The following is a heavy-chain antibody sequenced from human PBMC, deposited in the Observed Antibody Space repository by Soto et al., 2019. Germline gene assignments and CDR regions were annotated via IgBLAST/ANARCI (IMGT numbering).Heavy chain of an antibody. CDR3: ARVDSITIFGVVTYFDY. D-gene: IGHD3-3*01. CDR1: GYSISSGYY. V-gene: IGHV4-38-2*02. Sequence: SETLSLTCTVSGYSISSGYYWGWIRQPPGKGLEWIGSIYHSGSTYYNPSLKSRVTISVDTSKNQFSLKLSCVTAADTAVYYCARVDSITIFGVVTYFDYWGQGTLVTVSS. J-gene: IGHJ4*02. CDR2: IYHSGST.